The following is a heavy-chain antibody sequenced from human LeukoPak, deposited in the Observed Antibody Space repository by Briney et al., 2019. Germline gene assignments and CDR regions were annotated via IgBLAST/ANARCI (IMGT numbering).Heavy chain of an antibody. CDR2: IYTSGST. Sequence: SQTLSLTCTLSGGSISSGNYYWSWIRQPAGKGLEWIGRIYTSGSTNYNPSLKSRVTVSIDTSKNQFSLKLSSVTAADTAVYYCARDLTTTPYNWFDHWGPGTLVTVSS. CDR1: GGSISSGNYY. J-gene: IGHJ5*02. V-gene: IGHV4-61*02. D-gene: IGHD3-22*01. CDR3: ARDLTTTPYNWFDH.